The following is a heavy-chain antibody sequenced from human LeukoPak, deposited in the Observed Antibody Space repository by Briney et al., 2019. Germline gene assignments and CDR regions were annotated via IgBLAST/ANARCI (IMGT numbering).Heavy chain of an antibody. Sequence: ASVKVSCKASGYTFTSYDINWVRQATGQGLEWMGWMNPNSGNTGYAQKFQGRVTITRNTSISTAYMELSSLRSEDTAVYYCARGRGDYYDSSGYLFDPWGQGTLVTVSS. CDR2: MNPNSGNT. J-gene: IGHJ5*02. D-gene: IGHD3-22*01. V-gene: IGHV1-8*03. CDR1: GYTFTSYD. CDR3: ARGRGDYYDSSGYLFDP.